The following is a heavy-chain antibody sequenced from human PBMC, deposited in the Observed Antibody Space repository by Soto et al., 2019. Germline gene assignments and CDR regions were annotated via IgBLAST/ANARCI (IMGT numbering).Heavy chain of an antibody. D-gene: IGHD4-4*01. CDR3: AGPYRNYLHYYYMDV. V-gene: IGHV3-33*01. CDR2: IWYDGSDK. CDR1: GFTFSNYG. J-gene: IGHJ6*03. Sequence: QVQLVESGGGVVQPGGSLRLSCAASGFTFSNYGMHWVRQAPGKGLEWVAVIWYDGSDKYYTDSVKGRFIISRDKSKNTLFLQMNSLRAEDTAVYYCAGPYRNYLHYYYMDVWGNGTTVTVSS.